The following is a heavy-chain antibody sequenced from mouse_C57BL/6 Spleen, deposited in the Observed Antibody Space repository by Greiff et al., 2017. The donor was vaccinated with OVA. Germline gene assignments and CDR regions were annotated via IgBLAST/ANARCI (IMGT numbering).Heavy chain of an antibody. J-gene: IGHJ4*01. CDR3: AKAYYYGSIHAMDY. D-gene: IGHD1-1*01. CDR2: IDPSDSYT. Sequence: QVQLQQSGAELVKPGASVKLSCKASGYTFTSYWMQWVKQRPGQGLEWIGEIDPSDSYTNYNQKFKGKATLTVDTSSSTAYMQLSSLTSEDSAVYYCAKAYYYGSIHAMDYWGQGTSVTVSS. V-gene: IGHV1-50*01. CDR1: GYTFTSYW.